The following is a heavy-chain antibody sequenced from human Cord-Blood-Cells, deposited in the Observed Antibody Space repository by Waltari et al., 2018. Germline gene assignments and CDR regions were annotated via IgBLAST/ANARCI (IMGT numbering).Heavy chain of an antibody. V-gene: IGHV4-39*01. CDR3: ASEYSSSSNWFDP. J-gene: IGHJ5*02. Sequence: QLQLQESGPGLVKPSETLSLTCTVPGGSLSSSSYYWGWLPQPPGKGLEWIGSIYYSGSTYYNPSLKSRVTISVDTSKNQFSLKLSSVTAADTAVYYCASEYSSSSNWFDPWGQGTLVTVSS. CDR2: IYYSGST. D-gene: IGHD6-6*01. CDR1: GGSLSSSSYY.